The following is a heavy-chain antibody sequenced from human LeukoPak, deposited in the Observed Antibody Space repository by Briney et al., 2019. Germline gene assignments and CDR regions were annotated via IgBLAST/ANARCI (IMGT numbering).Heavy chain of an antibody. Sequence: GGSLRLSRAASGFTFSSYAMSWVRQAPGKGLEGVSAISGSGGSTYYADSVKGRFTISRDNSKNTLDLQMNNLRAEDTAVSYCAKSGPLITMIVVVISAFDIWGQGTMVTVSS. CDR2: ISGSGGST. CDR3: AKSGPLITMIVVVISAFDI. D-gene: IGHD3-22*01. V-gene: IGHV3-23*01. J-gene: IGHJ3*02. CDR1: GFTFSSYA.